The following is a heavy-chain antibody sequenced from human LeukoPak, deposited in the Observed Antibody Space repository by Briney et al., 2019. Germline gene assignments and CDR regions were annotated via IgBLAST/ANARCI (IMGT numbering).Heavy chain of an antibody. D-gene: IGHD1-26*01. CDR3: ARSSGSYYY. CDR1: GFNFNTYW. J-gene: IGHJ4*02. V-gene: IGHV3-7*03. Sequence: PGGSLRLSCAVSGFNFNTYWMTWVRQAPGKGLEWVANIKQDGSEKYYVDSVKGRFTISRDNSKNTLYLQMNSLRAEDTAVYYCARSSGSYYYWGQGPLVTVSS. CDR2: IKQDGSEK.